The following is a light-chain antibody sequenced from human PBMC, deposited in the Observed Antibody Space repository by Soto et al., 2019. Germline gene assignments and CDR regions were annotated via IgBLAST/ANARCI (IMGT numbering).Light chain of an antibody. CDR2: GAS. CDR3: QHHDSYPLT. CDR1: QGINNY. Sequence: DIQLTQSPSFLSASVGDRVTITCRASQGINNYLAWYQQQPGKAPNLLIYGASTLQSGVPSRFSGSGYGTDFTLTITTLQPEDFATYYCQHHDSYPLTFGGGTKVEIK. J-gene: IGKJ4*01. V-gene: IGKV1-9*01.